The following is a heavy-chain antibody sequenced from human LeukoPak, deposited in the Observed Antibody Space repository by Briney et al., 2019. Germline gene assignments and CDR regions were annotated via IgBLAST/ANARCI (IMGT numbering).Heavy chain of an antibody. CDR2: IYYSGST. V-gene: IGHV4-59*12. D-gene: IGHD1-26*01. CDR1: GGSISSYY. J-gene: IGHJ6*02. Sequence: SETLSLTCTVSGGSISSYYWSWIRQPPGKGLEWIGYIYYSGSTNYNPSLKSRVTISVDTSKNQFSLKLSSVTAADTAVYYCARGPRYSPYYYYYYGMDVWGQGTTVTVSS. CDR3: ARGPRYSPYYYYYYGMDV.